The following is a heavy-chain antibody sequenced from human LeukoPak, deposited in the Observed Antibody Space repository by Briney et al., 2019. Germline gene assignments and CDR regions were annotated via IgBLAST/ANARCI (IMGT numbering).Heavy chain of an antibody. CDR1: GYKLTNNW. V-gene: IGHV5-51*01. CDR2: IYPGYSDA. CDR3: VRFGLTSSLDH. Sequence: GESLKISCKISGYKLTNNWIGWVRQVPGKGLEWMGLIYPGYSDAKYSPSFQGQVTLSVDASVSTAYLQLSGLRASDTAIYYCVRFGLTSSLDHWGQGTLVTVSS. J-gene: IGHJ5*02. D-gene: IGHD6-13*01.